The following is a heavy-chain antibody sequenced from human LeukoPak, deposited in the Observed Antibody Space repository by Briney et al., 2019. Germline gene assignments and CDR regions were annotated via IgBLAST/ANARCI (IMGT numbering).Heavy chain of an antibody. CDR3: ARERRDGYKVYFDY. CDR1: GYTFTSYG. J-gene: IGHJ4*02. CDR2: ISGYNGNT. Sequence: ASVQVSCKASGYTFTSYGITWVRQAPGQGLEWMGWISGYNGNTNYAQKLQGRVTMTTDTSTSTAYMELRSLRSDDTAVYYCARERRDGYKVYFDYWGQGTLVTVSS. V-gene: IGHV1-18*01. D-gene: IGHD5-24*01.